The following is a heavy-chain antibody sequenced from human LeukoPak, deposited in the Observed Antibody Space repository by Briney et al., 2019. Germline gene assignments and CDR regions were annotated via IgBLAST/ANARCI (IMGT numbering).Heavy chain of an antibody. Sequence: ASVKVSCKASGYTLTELSMHWVRQAPGKGLEWMGGFDPEDGETIYAQKFQGRVTMTEDTSTDTAYMELSSLRSEDTAVHYCATGRFLGGTDYYYYYMDVWGKGTTVTVSS. J-gene: IGHJ6*03. CDR1: GYTLTELS. V-gene: IGHV1-24*01. D-gene: IGHD3-3*01. CDR2: FDPEDGET. CDR3: ATGRFLGGTDYYYYYMDV.